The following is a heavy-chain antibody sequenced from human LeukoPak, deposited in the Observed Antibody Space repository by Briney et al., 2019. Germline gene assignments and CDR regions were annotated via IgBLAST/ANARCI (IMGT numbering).Heavy chain of an antibody. Sequence: PGGALRLSCAASGVTFSSYAMHWVRQAPGKGLEWVAVISYDGSNKYYADSVKGRCTISRDNSKNTLYLQMNSLRAEDTAVYYCALNRNPTHDFWRGQPGCDPWRQGPLVPVPS. J-gene: IGHJ5*02. V-gene: IGHV3-30-3*01. CDR3: ALNRNPTHDFWRGQPGCDP. CDR1: GVTFSSYA. CDR2: ISYDGSNK. D-gene: IGHD3-3*01.